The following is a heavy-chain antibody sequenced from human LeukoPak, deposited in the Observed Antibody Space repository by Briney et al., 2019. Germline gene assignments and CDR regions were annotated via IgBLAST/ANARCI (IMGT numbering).Heavy chain of an antibody. CDR3: ARGAGYNYPYYFDY. D-gene: IGHD5-24*01. V-gene: IGHV3-33*01. CDR1: GFTFSSYG. Sequence: PGGSLRLSCAASGFTFSSYGMHWVRQAPGKGLEWVAVIWNDGSDKYYADSVKGRFTISRDNSKNTLYLQMNSLRAEDTAVYYCARGAGYNYPYYFDYWGQGTLVTVSS. J-gene: IGHJ4*02. CDR2: IWNDGSDK.